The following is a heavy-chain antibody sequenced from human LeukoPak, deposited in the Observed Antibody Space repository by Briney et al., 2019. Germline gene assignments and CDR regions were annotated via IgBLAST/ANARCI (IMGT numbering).Heavy chain of an antibody. CDR3: ARDVVGYSYGNNFDY. CDR1: GFTFSDYY. D-gene: IGHD5-18*01. Sequence: GGSLRLSCAASGFTFSDYYMSWIRQAPGKGLEWVSYISSSGSTIYYADSVKGRLTISRDNAKNSLYLQMNSLRAEDTAVYYCARDVVGYSYGNNFDYWGQGTLVTVSS. V-gene: IGHV3-11*04. CDR2: ISSSGSTI. J-gene: IGHJ4*02.